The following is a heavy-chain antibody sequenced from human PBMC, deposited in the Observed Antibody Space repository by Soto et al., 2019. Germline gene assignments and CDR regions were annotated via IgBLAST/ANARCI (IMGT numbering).Heavy chain of an antibody. Sequence: PGESLKISCKGSGYSFTSYWISWVRQMPGKGLEWMGRIDPSDSYTNYSPSFQGHVTISADKSISTAYLQWSSLKASDTAMYYCARTQIAAARYYYYGMDVWGQGTTVTVSS. V-gene: IGHV5-10-1*01. CDR1: GYSFTSYW. CDR2: IDPSDSYT. J-gene: IGHJ6*02. D-gene: IGHD6-13*01. CDR3: ARTQIAAARYYYYGMDV.